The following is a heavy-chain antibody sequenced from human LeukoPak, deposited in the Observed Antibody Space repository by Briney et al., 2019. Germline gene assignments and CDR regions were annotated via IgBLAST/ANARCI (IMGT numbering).Heavy chain of an antibody. V-gene: IGHV3-21*01. D-gene: IGHD6-19*01. CDR1: GFTFISYG. CDR3: ARGYDSSGWYGEDFQH. CDR2: ISSSGVST. J-gene: IGHJ1*01. Sequence: GGSLRLSCAASGFTFISYGMSWVRQAPGKGLEWVSGISSSGVSTYYADSVKGRFTISRDNAKNSLYLQMNSLRAEDTAVYYCARGYDSSGWYGEDFQHWGQGTLVTVSS.